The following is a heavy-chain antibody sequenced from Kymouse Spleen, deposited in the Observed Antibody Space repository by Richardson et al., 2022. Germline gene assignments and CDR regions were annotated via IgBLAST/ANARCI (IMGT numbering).Heavy chain of an antibody. CDR1: GFTFSDHY. CDR2: TRNKANSYTT. D-gene: IGHD3-3*01. V-gene: IGHV3-72*01. CDR3: ARDGVLRFLEWLPTTTVWTS. Sequence: EVQLVESGGGLVQPGGSLRLSCAASGFTFSDHYMDWVRQAPGKGLEWVGRTRNKANSYTTEYAASVKGRFTISRDDSKNSLYLQMNSLKTEDTAVYYCARDGVLRFLEWLPTTTVWTSGAKGPRSPSPQ. J-gene: IGHJ6*02.